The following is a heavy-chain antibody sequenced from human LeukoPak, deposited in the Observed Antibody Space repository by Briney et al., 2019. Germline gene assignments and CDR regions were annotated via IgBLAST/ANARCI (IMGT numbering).Heavy chain of an antibody. V-gene: IGHV4-59*01. CDR3: ARGLMVRGVSLDY. CDR1: GGSISSYY. Sequence: RASETLSLTCTVSGGSISSYYWSWIRQPPGKGLEWIGYIYYSGSTNYNPSLKSRVTISVDTSKNQFSLKLSSVTAADTAVYYCARGLMVRGVSLDYWGQGTLVTVSS. D-gene: IGHD3-10*01. CDR2: IYYSGST. J-gene: IGHJ4*02.